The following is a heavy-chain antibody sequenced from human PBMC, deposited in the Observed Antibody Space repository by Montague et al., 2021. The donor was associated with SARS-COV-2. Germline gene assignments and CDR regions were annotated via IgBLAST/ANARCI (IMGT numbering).Heavy chain of an antibody. Sequence: SETLSLTCTVPGGSISTYSWSWIRQPPGKELEWIGYIYYSGSTNXNPSLTSRVTISVDTSKNQFSLKLSSVTAADTALYYCARTSFYYYGSGSYHGPFDIWGQGTMVTVSS. CDR1: GGSISTYS. CDR3: ARTSFYYYGSGSYHGPFDI. D-gene: IGHD3-10*01. CDR2: IYYSGST. J-gene: IGHJ3*02. V-gene: IGHV4-59*01.